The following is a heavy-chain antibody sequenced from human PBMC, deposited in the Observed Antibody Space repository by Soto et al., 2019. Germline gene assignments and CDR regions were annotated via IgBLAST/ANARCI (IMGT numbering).Heavy chain of an antibody. D-gene: IGHD6-13*01. J-gene: IGHJ4*02. Sequence: QLQLQESGPGLVKPSETLSLTCTVSGGSISSSSYYWGWIRQPPGKGLEWIGSIYYSGSTYYNPSLKSRVTISVDTSKNQFSLKLSSVTAADTAVYYCATWGAAAGSNFDYWGQGTLVTVSS. CDR3: ATWGAAAGSNFDY. V-gene: IGHV4-39*01. CDR2: IYYSGST. CDR1: GGSISSSSYY.